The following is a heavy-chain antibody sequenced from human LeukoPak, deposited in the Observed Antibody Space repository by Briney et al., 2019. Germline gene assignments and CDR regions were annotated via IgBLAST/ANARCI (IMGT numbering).Heavy chain of an antibody. D-gene: IGHD3-10*01. CDR2: IRYDGSNK. V-gene: IGHV3-30*02. J-gene: IGHJ4*02. Sequence: GGSLRLSCAASGFTVSSNYMSWVRQAPGKGLEWVAFIRYDGSNKYYADSVKGRFTISRDNSKNTLYLQMNSLRAEDTAVYYCAKDLLLWFGEYYFDYWGQGTLVTVSS. CDR3: AKDLLLWFGEYYFDY. CDR1: GFTVSSNY.